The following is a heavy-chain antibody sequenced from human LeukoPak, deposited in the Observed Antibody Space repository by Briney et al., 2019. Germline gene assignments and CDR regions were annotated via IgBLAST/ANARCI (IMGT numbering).Heavy chain of an antibody. Sequence: GRSLTLSCAASGFTFSTYGMHWVRQAPGKGLEWVAVIWYDGTNEYYADSVKGRFTISRDNSKNTLYLQTNSLRAEDTAVYYCVRSYGSGSFWGQGTLVTVSS. V-gene: IGHV3-33*01. CDR2: IWYDGTNE. CDR3: VRSYGSGSF. J-gene: IGHJ4*02. CDR1: GFTFSTYG. D-gene: IGHD3-10*01.